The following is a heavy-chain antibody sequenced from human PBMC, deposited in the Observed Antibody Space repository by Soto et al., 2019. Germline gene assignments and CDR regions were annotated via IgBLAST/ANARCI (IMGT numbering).Heavy chain of an antibody. Sequence: WTWIRQHPGKGLEWIGYTLNGGSTYNPSLESRVTISVDLSKNQFSLKLSSVTAADTATYYCARDLKGYSYGPGWFDPWGQGALVTVSS. CDR3: ARDLKGYSYGPGWFDP. J-gene: IGHJ5*02. D-gene: IGHD5-18*01. V-gene: IGHV4-31*02. CDR2: TLNGGST.